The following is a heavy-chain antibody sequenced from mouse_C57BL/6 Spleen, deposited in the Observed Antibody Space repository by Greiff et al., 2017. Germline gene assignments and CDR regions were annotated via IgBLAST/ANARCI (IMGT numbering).Heavy chain of an antibody. CDR3: ARGKIYYDYPAWFAY. CDR1: GYTFTGYW. D-gene: IGHD2-4*01. V-gene: IGHV1-9*01. CDR2: LLPGSGST. J-gene: IGHJ3*01. Sequence: QVQLQQSGAELMKPGASVKLSCKATGYTFTGYWIEWVKQRPGHGLEWIGELLPGSGSTNYNEKFKGKATFTADTSSNTAYMQLSSLTTEDSPIYYCARGKIYYDYPAWFAYWGQGTLVTVSA.